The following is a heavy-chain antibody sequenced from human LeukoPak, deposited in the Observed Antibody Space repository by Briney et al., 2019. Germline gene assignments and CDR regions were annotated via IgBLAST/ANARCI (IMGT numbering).Heavy chain of an antibody. CDR2: INPNSGGT. CDR1: GYIFTGYY. CDR3: AREEWLRFDYYYGMDV. D-gene: IGHD5-12*01. J-gene: IGHJ6*02. Sequence: ASVKVSCKAPGYIFTGYYMHWVRQGPGQGLEWMGWINPNSGGTNYAQKFQGRVTMTRDTSITTAYMELSRLRSDDTAVYYCAREEWLRFDYYYGMDVWGQGTTVTVSS. V-gene: IGHV1-2*02.